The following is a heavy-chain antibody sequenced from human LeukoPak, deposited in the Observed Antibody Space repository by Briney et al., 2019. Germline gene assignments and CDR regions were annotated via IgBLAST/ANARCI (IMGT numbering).Heavy chain of an antibody. CDR1: GYSFTSYW. D-gene: IGHD6-19*01. CDR2: FYPGDSDT. J-gene: IGHJ3*02. V-gene: IGHV5-51*01. CDR3: ARLGSSGDDAFDI. Sequence: GESLKISCKGSGYSFTSYWIGWVGQMPGRGREWMGIFYPGDSDTRYSPSFQGQVPISADKSISTAYLQWSSLKASDTAMYYCARLGSSGDDAFDIWGQGTMVTVSS.